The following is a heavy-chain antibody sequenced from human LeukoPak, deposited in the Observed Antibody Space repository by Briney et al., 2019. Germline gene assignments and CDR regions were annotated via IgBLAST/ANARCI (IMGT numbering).Heavy chain of an antibody. CDR3: ARQECANGVCYMGIDY. V-gene: IGHV1-8*01. CDR2: MNVNSGNT. CDR1: GYTFTSYD. D-gene: IGHD2-8*01. Sequence: GASVKVSCKASGYTFTSYDINWVRQATGQGLEWMGWMNVNSGNTGYAQKFQGRITITRDTSISTAYMEMRSLRSEDTAVYYCARQECANGVCYMGIDYWGQGTLVTVSS. J-gene: IGHJ4*02.